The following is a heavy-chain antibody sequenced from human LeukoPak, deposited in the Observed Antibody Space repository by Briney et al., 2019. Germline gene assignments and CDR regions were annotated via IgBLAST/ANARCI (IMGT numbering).Heavy chain of an antibody. CDR1: GYTFTGYY. J-gene: IGHJ4*02. Sequence: ASVKVSCKASGYTFTGYYVHWVRQAPGQGLEWMGWINPNSGGTNYAQKFQGRVTMTRDTSISTAYMELSRLRSDDTAVYYCARDSVRFLPLGYWGQGTLVTVSS. CDR3: ARDSVRFLPLGY. D-gene: IGHD3-10*02. CDR2: INPNSGGT. V-gene: IGHV1-2*02.